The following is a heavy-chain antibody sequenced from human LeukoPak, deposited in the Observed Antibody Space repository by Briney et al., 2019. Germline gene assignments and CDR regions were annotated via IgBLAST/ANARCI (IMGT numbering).Heavy chain of an antibody. Sequence: GGSLRLSCAASGFTFSDHYLDWVRQAPGKGLEWVSSISSSSIYIYHADSVKGRFTISRDNAKKSLYLQMNSLRAEDTAVYYCARAYSERYGLGYYYMDVWGKGTTVTISS. D-gene: IGHD1-26*01. CDR2: ISSSSIYI. CDR1: GFTFSDHY. CDR3: ARAYSERYGLGYYYMDV. J-gene: IGHJ6*03. V-gene: IGHV3-21*01.